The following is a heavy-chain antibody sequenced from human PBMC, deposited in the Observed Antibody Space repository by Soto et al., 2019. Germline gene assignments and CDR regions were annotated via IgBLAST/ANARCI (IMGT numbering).Heavy chain of an antibody. D-gene: IGHD3-10*01. CDR2: ISFDGSTE. V-gene: IGHV3-30-3*01. Sequence: QVQLVESGGGVVQPGRSLRLSCAASGFTFISYAMHWVRQAPGKALARVAGISFDGSTEYYADSVKGRFTISRDNSKNTVYLQMNSLRSEDTAVYYCARSRHGSGSYTHFYYGLDVWGQGTTVTVSS. CDR3: ARSRHGSGSYTHFYYGLDV. J-gene: IGHJ6*02. CDR1: GFTFISYA.